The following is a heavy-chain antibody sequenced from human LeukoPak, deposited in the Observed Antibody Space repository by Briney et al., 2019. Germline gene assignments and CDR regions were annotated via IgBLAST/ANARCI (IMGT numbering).Heavy chain of an antibody. CDR1: VGSITIYY. V-gene: IGHV4-59*01. J-gene: IGHJ3*02. CDR2: IYYSGST. D-gene: IGHD3-9*01. CDR3: ARDGGTPYYDILTGYRRDAFDI. Sequence: APETLSLTCTVSVGSITIYYWSCSRQPPGKGREGIGYIYYSGSTKYNPSLKSRVTISVDTSKNQFYLKLSSVTAADTAVYYCARDGGTPYYDILTGYRRDAFDIWGQGTMVTVSS.